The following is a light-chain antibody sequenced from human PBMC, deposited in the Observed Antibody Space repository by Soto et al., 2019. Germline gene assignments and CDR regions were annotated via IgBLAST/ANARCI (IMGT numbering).Light chain of an antibody. CDR2: CAS. V-gene: IGKV1-39*01. J-gene: IGKJ4*01. Sequence: IQMTHSPSFLLASGRHRLSTHPRATQSIRSYLNWYQQKPGKATKLLIDCASSLQRGVPSIYSGSIAWTRFTLTISSLEPGDFATYYCQQAYSFPLTFGGGTKV. CDR3: QQAYSFPLT. CDR1: QSIRSY.